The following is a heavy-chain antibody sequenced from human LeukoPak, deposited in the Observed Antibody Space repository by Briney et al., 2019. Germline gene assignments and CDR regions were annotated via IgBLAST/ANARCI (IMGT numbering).Heavy chain of an antibody. CDR2: IYYSGST. D-gene: IGHD1-26*01. V-gene: IGHV4-34*01. CDR1: GGSFSGYY. Sequence: SETLSLTCAVYGGSFSGYYWSWIRQPPGKGLEWIGSIYYSGSTYYNPSLKSRVTISVDTSKNQFSLKLSSVTAADTAVYYCARPFAVGATPDYWGQGTLVTVSS. CDR3: ARPFAVGATPDY. J-gene: IGHJ4*02.